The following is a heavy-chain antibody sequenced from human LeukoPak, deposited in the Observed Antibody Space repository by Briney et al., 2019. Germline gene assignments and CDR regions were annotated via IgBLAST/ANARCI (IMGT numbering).Heavy chain of an antibody. V-gene: IGHV3-23*01. CDR2: ISGGGGNT. J-gene: IGHJ4*02. Sequence: GGSLRLSCAASGFAFSTYGMSWVRQTPGKGLEWVSGISGGGGNTYYADSVKGRFTISRDNSKNTLYLEMNSLRAEDTALYYCAKAFNYGSGYNYKTFDSWGQGTLVTVSS. D-gene: IGHD3-10*01. CDR3: AKAFNYGSGYNYKTFDS. CDR1: GFAFSTYG.